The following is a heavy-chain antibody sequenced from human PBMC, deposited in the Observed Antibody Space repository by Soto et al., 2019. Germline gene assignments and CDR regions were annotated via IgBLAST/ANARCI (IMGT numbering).Heavy chain of an antibody. CDR2: INPNSGNI. V-gene: IGHV1-8*01. CDR1: GDTFTTYD. Sequence: ASVKVSCKAPGDTFTTYDINWVRQATGHGLEWMGWINPNSGNIGYAQRFQGRVTMTRGTAIRTAYMEVSSLRSDDTAVYYCARGRASGSYYLLDYWGQGTLVTVSS. J-gene: IGHJ4*02. D-gene: IGHD3-10*01. CDR3: ARGRASGSYYLLDY.